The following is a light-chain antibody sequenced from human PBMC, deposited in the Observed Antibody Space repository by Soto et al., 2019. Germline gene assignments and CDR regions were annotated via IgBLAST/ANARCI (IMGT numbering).Light chain of an antibody. CDR2: GAS. CDR3: QQSINIPYT. Sequence: EIVLTQSPGSLSLSPGQRATLSCRASQSVDTTFFAWYQKKPGQAPRLLIYGASKRATGIPDRFSGSGSGTDFTLIISRLEPEDFAVYYCQQSINIPYTFGQGTKLEIK. J-gene: IGKJ2*01. CDR1: QSVDTTF. V-gene: IGKV3-20*01.